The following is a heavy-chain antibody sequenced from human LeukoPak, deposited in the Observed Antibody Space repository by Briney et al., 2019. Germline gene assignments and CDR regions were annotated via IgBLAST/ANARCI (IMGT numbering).Heavy chain of an antibody. CDR2: ISGSGSST. V-gene: IGHV3-23*01. J-gene: IGHJ4*02. CDR3: AKPSLIVGATVGFDY. CDR1: GFNFSSYA. Sequence: GGSLRLSCAASGFNFSSYAMRWVREAPGKRLECVSAISGSGSSTYYADSVKGRFTISRDNSKNTLYLQMNSLRAEDTAVYYCAKPSLIVGATVGFDYWGQGTLVTVSS. D-gene: IGHD1-26*01.